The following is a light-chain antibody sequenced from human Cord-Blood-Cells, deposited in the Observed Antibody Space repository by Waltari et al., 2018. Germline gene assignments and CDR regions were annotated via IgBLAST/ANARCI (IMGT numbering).Light chain of an antibody. CDR3: SSYTSSSTVV. J-gene: IGLJ2*01. V-gene: IGLV2-14*01. CDR2: DVS. CDR1: SSDVGGYNY. Sequence: QSALTQPASVSGSPGQSITISCTGPSSDVGGYNYVSWYQQHPGKAPKLMIYDVSNRHSGVSNRFSGSKSGNTASLTISGLQAEDEADYYCSSYTSSSTVVVGGGTKLTVL.